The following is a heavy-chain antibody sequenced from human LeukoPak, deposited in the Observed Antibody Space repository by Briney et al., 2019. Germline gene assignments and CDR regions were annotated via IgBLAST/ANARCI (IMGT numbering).Heavy chain of an antibody. CDR2: INPSGGST. CDR3: ARVKPNYYDSSAYGTFDI. V-gene: IGHV1-46*01. D-gene: IGHD3-22*01. Sequence: ASVKVSCKASGYTFTSYYMHWVRRAPGQGLEWMGIINPSGGSTSYAQKFQGRVTMTRDTSTSPVYMELSSLRSEDTAVYYCARVKPNYYDSSAYGTFDIWGQGTMVTVSS. CDR1: GYTFTSYY. J-gene: IGHJ3*02.